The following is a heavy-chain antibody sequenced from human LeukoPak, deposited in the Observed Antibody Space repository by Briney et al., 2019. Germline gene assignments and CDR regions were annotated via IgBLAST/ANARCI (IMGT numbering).Heavy chain of an antibody. J-gene: IGHJ4*02. CDR1: GFTFSSYA. D-gene: IGHD3-3*01. CDR3: AKDPTNYDFWSGYSYEAFDY. CDR2: ISGSGGST. Sequence: GGSLRLSCAASGFTFSSYAMSWVRQAPGKGLEWVSAISGSGGSTYYADSAKGRFTISRDNSKNTLYLQMNSLRAEDTAVYYCAKDPTNYDFWSGYSYEAFDYWGQGTLVTVSS. V-gene: IGHV3-23*01.